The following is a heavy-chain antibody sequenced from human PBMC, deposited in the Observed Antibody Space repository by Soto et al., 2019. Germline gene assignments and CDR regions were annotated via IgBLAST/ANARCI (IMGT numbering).Heavy chain of an antibody. CDR1: GGSITSSY. V-gene: IGHV4-59*01. Sequence: SETLSLTCTVSGGSITSSYWSWIRRPPGKGLEWIAYIYDTGISGYTPSTSYNPSLTSRVTMSVGTSKIQLSLKLTSVTAADKAVYYCERGEDACFYYGLDVWGQGITVTVSS. J-gene: IGHJ6*02. D-gene: IGHD3-16*01. CDR3: ERGEDACFYYGLDV. CDR2: IYDTGISGYTPST.